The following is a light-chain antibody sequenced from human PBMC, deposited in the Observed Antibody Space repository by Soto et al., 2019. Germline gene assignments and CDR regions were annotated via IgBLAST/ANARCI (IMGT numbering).Light chain of an antibody. V-gene: IGLV2-23*01. J-gene: IGLJ2*01. CDR1: SSDVGSYNL. Sequence: QSALTQPASVSGSPGQSITISCTGTSSDVGSYNLVSWYQQHPGKAPKLMIYEDSKRPSGVSNRFSGSKSGNTASLTISGRQAEDEADYYCCSYAGSSTVVFGGGTKVTVL. CDR2: EDS. CDR3: CSYAGSSTVV.